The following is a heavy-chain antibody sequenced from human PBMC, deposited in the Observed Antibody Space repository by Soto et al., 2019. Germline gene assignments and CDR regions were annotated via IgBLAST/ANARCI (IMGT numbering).Heavy chain of an antibody. CDR3: AREYYGLLTGYYNDH. CDR2: ISGDGTTI. D-gene: IGHD3-9*01. CDR1: GFPFSSYW. V-gene: IGHV3-74*01. J-gene: IGHJ4*02. Sequence: EVQLVESGGYSVQPGGSLRLSCSASGFPFSSYWMHWVRHTPGKGLEWVSRISGDGTTIYYADSVTGRFTVSRDNAKNTLSLQMSGLGAEDTAVYYCAREYYGLLTGYYNDHWGQGTLVSVSS.